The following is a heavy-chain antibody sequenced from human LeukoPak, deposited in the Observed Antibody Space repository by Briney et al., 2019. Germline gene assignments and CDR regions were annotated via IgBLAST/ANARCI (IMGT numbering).Heavy chain of an antibody. J-gene: IGHJ3*01. CDR2: ISSSSSYI. CDR1: GFTFNRNG. D-gene: IGHD3-10*01. Sequence: GGTLRLSCAASGFTFNRNGMSWVRQAPGKGLEWVSSISSSSSYIYYADSVKGRFTISRDNAKNSLYLQLNSLRAEDTALYYCARDTHYYGSGSPAFDLWGRGTMVTVSS. V-gene: IGHV3-21*01. CDR3: ARDTHYYGSGSPAFDL.